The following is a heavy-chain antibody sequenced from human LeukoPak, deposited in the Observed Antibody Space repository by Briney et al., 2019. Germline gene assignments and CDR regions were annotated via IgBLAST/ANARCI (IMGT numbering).Heavy chain of an antibody. D-gene: IGHD2-8*01. J-gene: IGHJ3*02. CDR1: GFTASSTY. Sequence: PGGSLSHSRAVSGFTASSTYLSGVGQAPGKGLEWVSVIYSDDRTYYADSVKGRFSISRHTSKKTLYLQMNSLRAEDTAVYYCAREVMAKRRAFDIWGKGIGVTVSS. V-gene: IGHV3-53*04. CDR2: IYSDDRT. CDR3: AREVMAKRRAFDI.